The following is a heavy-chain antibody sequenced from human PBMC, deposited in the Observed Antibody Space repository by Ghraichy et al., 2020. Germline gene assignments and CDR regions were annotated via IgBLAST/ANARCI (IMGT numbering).Heavy chain of an antibody. Sequence: ASVKVSCKASGYTFTGYYMHWVRQAPGQGLEWMGWINPNSGGTNYAQKFQGRVTMTRDTSISTAYMELSRLRSDDTAVYYCASGAGGSRRYFRFEPWGQGTLVTVSS. V-gene: IGHV1-2*02. J-gene: IGHJ5*02. CDR1: GYTFTGYY. D-gene: IGHD3-9*01. CDR3: ASGAGGSRRYFRFEP. CDR2: INPNSGGT.